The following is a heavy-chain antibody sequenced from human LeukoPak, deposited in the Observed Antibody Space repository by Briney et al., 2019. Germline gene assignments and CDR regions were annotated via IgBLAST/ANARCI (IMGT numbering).Heavy chain of an antibody. J-gene: IGHJ4*02. Sequence: SETLSLTCTVSGGSISSYYWSWIRQPPGKGLEWIGYIYHGGSTKYNPSLESRVTMSVDTSKNQFSLKLSSVTAADTAVYYCARSHSVWTSFDYWGQGTLVTVST. CDR2: IYHGGST. CDR3: ARSHSVWTSFDY. V-gene: IGHV4-59*01. D-gene: IGHD3/OR15-3a*01. CDR1: GGSISSYY.